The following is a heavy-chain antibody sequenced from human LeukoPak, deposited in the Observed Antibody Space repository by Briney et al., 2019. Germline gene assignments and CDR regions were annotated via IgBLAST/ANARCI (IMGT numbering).Heavy chain of an antibody. Sequence: PSETLSLTCTVSGGSISSYYWSWIRQPAGKGLEWIGRIYTSGSTNYSPSLKSRVTMSVDTSKNQFSLKLSSVTAADTAVYYCARGPGGGLLGALDIWGQGTMVTVSS. CDR2: IYTSGST. J-gene: IGHJ3*02. D-gene: IGHD2-15*01. CDR3: ARGPGGGLLGALDI. V-gene: IGHV4-4*07. CDR1: GGSISSYY.